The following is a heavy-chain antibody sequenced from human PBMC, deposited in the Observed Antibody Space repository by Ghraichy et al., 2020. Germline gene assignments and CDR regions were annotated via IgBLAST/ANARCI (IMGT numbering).Heavy chain of an antibody. J-gene: IGHJ4*02. CDR3: ARVPQVARGPLDY. CDR2: IKQDGSEK. V-gene: IGHV3-7*03. CDR1: GFTFSRYW. D-gene: IGHD2-15*01. Sequence: GGSLRLSCAASGFTFSRYWMSWVRQAPGKGLEWLANIKQDGSEKNYVDSVKGRFTISRDNAKNSLYLQMNSLRAEDTAVYYCARVPQVARGPLDYWGQGTLVTVSS.